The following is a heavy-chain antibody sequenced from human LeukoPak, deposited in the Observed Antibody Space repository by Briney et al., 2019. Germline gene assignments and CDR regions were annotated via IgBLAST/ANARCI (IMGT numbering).Heavy chain of an antibody. CDR2: ISGSGGST. J-gene: IGHJ5*02. CDR3: AKRGLYFYDSRGYYWGS. Sequence: PGGSLRLSCAASGFTFSSYAMSWVRQAPGTGLEWVSAISGSGGSTYYADSVKGRSTISRDNSKNTLYLQKNSLRAEDTAVYYCAKRGLYFYDSRGYYWGSWGQGTLVTVSS. V-gene: IGHV3-23*01. CDR1: GFTFSSYA. D-gene: IGHD3-22*01.